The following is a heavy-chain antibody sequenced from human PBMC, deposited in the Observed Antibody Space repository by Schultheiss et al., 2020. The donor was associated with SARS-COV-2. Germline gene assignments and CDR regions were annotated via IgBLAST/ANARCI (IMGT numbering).Heavy chain of an antibody. V-gene: IGHV4-59*01. D-gene: IGHD4/OR15-4a*01. CDR3: ARDQDYGGNAFDI. Sequence: SETLSLTCTVSSGSLIPYYWTWIRQPPGKGLEWIGYISYTGSPSYNPSLKSRVTFSLDTSKKQFSLRLNSVTAADTAVYYCARDQDYGGNAFDIWGQGTMVTVSS. CDR2: ISYTGSP. J-gene: IGHJ3*02. CDR1: SGSLIPYY.